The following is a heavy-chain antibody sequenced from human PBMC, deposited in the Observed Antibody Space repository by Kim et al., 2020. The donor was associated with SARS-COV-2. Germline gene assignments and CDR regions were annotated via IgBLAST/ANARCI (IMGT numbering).Heavy chain of an antibody. Sequence: VTGRFTISRDNAKNSLYLQMNSLRSEDTAVYYCTRGPAYYYNSRGPDFDYWGQGTLVTVSS. CDR3: TRGPAYYYNSRGPDFDY. V-gene: IGHV3-11*05. J-gene: IGHJ4*02. D-gene: IGHD3-22*01.